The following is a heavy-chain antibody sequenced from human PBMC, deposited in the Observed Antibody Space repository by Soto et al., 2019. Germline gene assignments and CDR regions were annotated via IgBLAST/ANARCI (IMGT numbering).Heavy chain of an antibody. CDR3: ARDNGLAGSFDP. CDR1: GFTFSTYS. CDR2: ISYTSSTI. J-gene: IGHJ5*02. D-gene: IGHD2-21*01. Sequence: GGSLRLSCAASGFTFSTYSMNWVRQAPGKGLEWVSYISYTSSTIYYADSVKGRFTISRDNAKNSLFLQMNSLRDEDTAVYYCARDNGLAGSFDPWGQGTRVTVSS. V-gene: IGHV3-48*02.